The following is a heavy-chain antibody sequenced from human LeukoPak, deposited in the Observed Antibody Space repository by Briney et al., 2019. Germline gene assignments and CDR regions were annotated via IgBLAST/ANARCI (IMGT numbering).Heavy chain of an antibody. J-gene: IGHJ4*02. V-gene: IGHV4-4*02. CDR1: GGSISSTNW. CDR2: VHLSGRT. Sequence: SETLSLTCGVSGGSISSTNWWTWVRQPPGEGLEWIGEVHLSGRTNYNPSLESRVTMSVDMSENHISLKLSSVTAADTAVYYCATYFYGEYGSYYFDYWGQGTLVTVS. D-gene: IGHD4-17*01. CDR3: ATYFYGEYGSYYFDY.